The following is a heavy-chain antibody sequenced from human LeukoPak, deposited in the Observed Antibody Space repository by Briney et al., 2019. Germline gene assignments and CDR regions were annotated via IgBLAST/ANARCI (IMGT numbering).Heavy chain of an antibody. CDR2: INPNSDGT. CDR3: ATERLDSSGYYVLNY. CDR1: GYTFTGYY. Sequence: ASVKVSCKASGYTFTGYYMHWVQQAPGQGLEWMGWINPNSDGTNYAQKFQGRVTMTRDTSISTAYMELSRLRSDDTAVYYCATERLDSSGYYVLNYWGQGTLVTVSS. J-gene: IGHJ4*02. D-gene: IGHD3-22*01. V-gene: IGHV1-2*02.